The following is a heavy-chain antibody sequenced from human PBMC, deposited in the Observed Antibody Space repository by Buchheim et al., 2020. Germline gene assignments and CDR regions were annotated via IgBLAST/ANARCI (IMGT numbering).Heavy chain of an antibody. J-gene: IGHJ3*02. V-gene: IGHV3-33*01. CDR3: ARGDYDSSGYYRVDAFDI. CDR2: IWYDGSNK. Sequence: QVQLVESGGGVVQPGRSLRLSCAASGFTFSSYGMHWVRQAPGKGLEWVAVIWYDGSNKYYADSVKGRFTISRDNSKNTLYLQMNSLRAEDTAVYYCARGDYDSSGYYRVDAFDIWGQGT. D-gene: IGHD3-22*01. CDR1: GFTFSSYG.